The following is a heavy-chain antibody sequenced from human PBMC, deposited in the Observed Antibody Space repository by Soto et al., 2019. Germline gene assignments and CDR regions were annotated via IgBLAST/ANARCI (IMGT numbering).Heavy chain of an antibody. Sequence: PGESLKISCKGSGYSFTSYWISWVRQMPGKGLEWMGRIDPSDSYTNYSPSFQGHVTISAGKSISTAYLQWSSLKASDTAMYYCARHPPAYDSSRYGFDYWGQGTLVTVSS. CDR3: ARHPPAYDSSRYGFDY. CDR1: GYSFTSYW. CDR2: IDPSDSYT. J-gene: IGHJ4*02. D-gene: IGHD3-22*01. V-gene: IGHV5-10-1*01.